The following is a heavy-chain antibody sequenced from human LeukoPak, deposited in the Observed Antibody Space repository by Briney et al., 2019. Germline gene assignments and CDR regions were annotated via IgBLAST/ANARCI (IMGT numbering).Heavy chain of an antibody. Sequence: SETLSLTCTVSGGSVSSYYWSWIRQPPGKGLEWIGYIYYSGSTNYNPSLKSRVTISVDTSKNQFSLTLSSVTAADTAVYYCAYSYYDSSGYYGAFDMWGQGTMVTVSS. J-gene: IGHJ3*02. CDR2: IYYSGST. V-gene: IGHV4-59*08. D-gene: IGHD3-22*01. CDR3: AYSYYDSSGYYGAFDM. CDR1: GGSVSSYY.